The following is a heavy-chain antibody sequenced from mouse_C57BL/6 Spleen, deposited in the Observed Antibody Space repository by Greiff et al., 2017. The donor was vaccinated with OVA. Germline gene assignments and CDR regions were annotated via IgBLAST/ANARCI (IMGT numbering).Heavy chain of an antibody. J-gene: IGHJ2*01. CDR3: ARSGGTGRNFDY. CDR2: IYPGSGST. Sequence: VQLQQPGAELVKPGASVKMSCKASGYTFTSYWITWVKQRPGQGLEWIGDIYPGSGSTNYTEKFKSKATLTVDTSSSTAYMQLSSLSSEDSAVYYCARSGGTGRNFDYWGQGTTLTVSS. D-gene: IGHD4-1*01. V-gene: IGHV1-55*01. CDR1: GYTFTSYW.